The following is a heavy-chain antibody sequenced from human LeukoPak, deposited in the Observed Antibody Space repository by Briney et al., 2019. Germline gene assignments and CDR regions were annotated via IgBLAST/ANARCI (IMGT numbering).Heavy chain of an antibody. V-gene: IGHV3-43*02. J-gene: IGHJ4*02. CDR1: GFTFYEYA. Sequence: GGSLRLSCAASGFTFYEYAMHWVRQAPGKGLEWVSLISGDGGRTYYGDSVKGRFTISRDNSKNSLFLQMNSLRTEDTAFYYCAKDTYTSSSGLDCWGQGTLVTVSS. CDR2: ISGDGGRT. CDR3: AKDTYTSSSGLDC. D-gene: IGHD2-2*02.